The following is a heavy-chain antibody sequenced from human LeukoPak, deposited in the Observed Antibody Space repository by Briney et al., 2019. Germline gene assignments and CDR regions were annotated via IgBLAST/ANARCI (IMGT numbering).Heavy chain of an antibody. D-gene: IGHD6-13*01. V-gene: IGHV4-61*02. CDR3: ARAHAAAATSWLDP. Sequence: SETLSLTCTVSGGSISSTSYYWTWIRQPAGKGLEWIGRIYSSGTTNYNPSLKSRVTISLDTSKNQFSLKLSSVTAADTALYYCARAHAAAATSWLDPWGQGALVTVSS. J-gene: IGHJ5*02. CDR1: GGSISSTSYY. CDR2: IYSSGTT.